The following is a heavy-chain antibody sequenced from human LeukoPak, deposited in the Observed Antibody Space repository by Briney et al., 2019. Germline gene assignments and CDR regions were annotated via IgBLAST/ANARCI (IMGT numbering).Heavy chain of an antibody. CDR1: GGSISSGDYY. J-gene: IGHJ5*02. D-gene: IGHD4-17*01. CDR3: ARGPVTTSGNCFDP. V-gene: IGHV4-30-4*01. CDR2: IYYSGST. Sequence: SETLSLTCTVSGGSISSGDYYWSWIRQPPGKGLEWIGYIYYSGSTYYNPSLKSRVTISVDTSTNQFSLRLSSVTAADTAEYYCARGPVTTSGNCFDPWGQGTLVTVSS.